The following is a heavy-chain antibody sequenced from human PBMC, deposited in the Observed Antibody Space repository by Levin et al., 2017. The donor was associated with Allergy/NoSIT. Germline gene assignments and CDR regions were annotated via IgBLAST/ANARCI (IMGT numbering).Heavy chain of an antibody. Sequence: SETLSLTCTVSGASVTSATYYWNWIRQSPGRGLEWIGYFDYSGATKYNPSLQSRVTISVDTSNNQFSLSLTSVTTADTAVEYCARVLRAGSLPTHFDFWRQGTLVTVSS. V-gene: IGHV4-61*01. CDR2: FDYSGAT. CDR1: GASVTSATYY. D-gene: IGHD3-10*01. J-gene: IGHJ4*02. CDR3: ARVLRAGSLPTHFDF.